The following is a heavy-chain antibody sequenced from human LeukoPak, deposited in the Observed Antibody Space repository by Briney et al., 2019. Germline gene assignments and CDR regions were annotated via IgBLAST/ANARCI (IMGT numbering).Heavy chain of an antibody. CDR2: IRYDGTEK. D-gene: IGHD2-21*02. V-gene: IGHV3-33*01. J-gene: IGHJ3*02. CDR3: ARIYCGGDCLDSAPLSDAFDI. Sequence: PGRSLRLSCAASGFTFNTYGMHWVRQAPGKGLEWVAVIRYDGTEKYYSDSVKGRFTISRDNSQNTLYLQMNSLRVEDTAVYYCARIYCGGDCLDSAPLSDAFDIWGQGTMVTVSS. CDR1: GFTFNTYG.